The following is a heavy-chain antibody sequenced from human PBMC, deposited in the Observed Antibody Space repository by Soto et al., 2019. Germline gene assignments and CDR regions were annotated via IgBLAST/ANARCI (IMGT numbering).Heavy chain of an antibody. CDR1: GFTFSSYG. CDR3: ARNPTDSYGMDV. CDR2: IWYDGSNK. V-gene: IGHV3-33*01. J-gene: IGHJ6*02. Sequence: VGSLRLSCAASGFTFSSYGMHWVRQAPGKGLEWVAVIWYDGSNKYYADSVKGRFTISRDNSKSTLYLQMNSLRAEDTAVYYCARNPTDSYGMDVWGQGTTVTVSS.